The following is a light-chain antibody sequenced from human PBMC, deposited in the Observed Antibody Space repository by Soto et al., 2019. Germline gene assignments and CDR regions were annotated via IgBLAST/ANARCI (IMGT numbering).Light chain of an antibody. CDR2: DVS. V-gene: IGKV3-20*01. J-gene: IGKJ1*01. Sequence: EIVLTQSPGPLSLSPGERAALSCRSSRSLSSTALAWYQQRSGQAPRLLISDVSSRATGIPDRFSGSGSGTDFTLTITRLEPDDFAVYYGQQYGSSPQTFGQGTKVEIK. CDR1: RSLSSTA. CDR3: QQYGSSPQT.